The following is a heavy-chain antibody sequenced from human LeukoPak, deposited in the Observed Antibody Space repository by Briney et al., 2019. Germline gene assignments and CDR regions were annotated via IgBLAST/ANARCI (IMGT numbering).Heavy chain of an antibody. CDR1: GYTFTSYG. CDR2: INPNSGGT. V-gene: IGHV1-2*02. J-gene: IGHJ1*01. D-gene: IGHD3-22*01. Sequence: ASVKVSCKASGYTFTSYGISWVRQAPGQGLEWMGWINPNSGGTNYAQKFQGRVTMTRDTSISTAYMELSRLRSDDTAVYYCARDGTYYYDSSGYLYFQHWGQGTLVTVSS. CDR3: ARDGTYYYDSSGYLYFQH.